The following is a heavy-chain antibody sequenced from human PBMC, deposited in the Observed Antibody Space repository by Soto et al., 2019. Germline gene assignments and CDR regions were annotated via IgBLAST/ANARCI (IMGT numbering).Heavy chain of an antibody. CDR1: GFTFSNAW. J-gene: IGHJ4*02. CDR3: TTGGGCSGGICSSLDY. D-gene: IGHD2-15*01. Sequence: GGSLRLSCATSGFTFSNAWMSWVRQAPGKGLEWVGRIKRKTDGGTTDFAAPVKGRFTISRDDSINTLYLQMNTLTTEDTAIYYCTTGGGCSGGICSSLDYWGQGTLVTVSS. V-gene: IGHV3-15*01. CDR2: IKRKTDGGTT.